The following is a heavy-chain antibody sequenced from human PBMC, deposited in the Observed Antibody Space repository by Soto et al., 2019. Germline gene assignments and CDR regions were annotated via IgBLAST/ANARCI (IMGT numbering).Heavy chain of an antibody. Sequence: QLQLQESGPGLVKPSETLSLTCTVSGGSISSSSYYWGWIRQPPGKGLEWIGSIYYSGSTYYNPSLKSRVTISVDTSKNQFSLKLSSVTAADTAVYYCARLRMGGRTYYGMDVWGQGTTVTVSS. CDR2: IYYSGST. CDR3: ARLRMGGRTYYGMDV. J-gene: IGHJ6*02. CDR1: GGSISSSSYY. V-gene: IGHV4-39*01. D-gene: IGHD1-26*01.